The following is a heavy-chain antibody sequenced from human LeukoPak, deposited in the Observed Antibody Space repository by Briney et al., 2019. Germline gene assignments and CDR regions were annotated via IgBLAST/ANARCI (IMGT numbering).Heavy chain of an antibody. V-gene: IGHV1-18*01. CDR2: ISAYNGNT. CDR3: ARKTEAYYYDSSGPFDY. CDR1: GYTFTSYG. D-gene: IGHD3-22*01. Sequence: ASVKVSCKASGYTFTSYGISWLRQAPGQGLEWMGWISAYNGNTNYAQKLQGRVTMTTHTSTSTAYMELRILRSDDTAVYYCARKTEAYYYDSSGPFDYWGQGTLVTVSS. J-gene: IGHJ4*02.